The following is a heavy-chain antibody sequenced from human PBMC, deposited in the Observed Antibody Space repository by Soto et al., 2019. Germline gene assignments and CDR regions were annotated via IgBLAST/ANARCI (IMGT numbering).Heavy chain of an antibody. D-gene: IGHD2-2*01. V-gene: IGHV3-21*01. Sequence: EVQLVESGGGLVKPGGSLRLSCAASGFTFSSYSMNWVRQAPGKGLEWVSSISYSSAFIYFADSVKGRFTISRDNAKNSLFLHMNSLRAEDTAVYYCVREGCSSTSCYIDYWGQGTMVTVSS. CDR2: ISYSSAFI. CDR1: GFTFSSYS. CDR3: VREGCSSTSCYIDY. J-gene: IGHJ4*02.